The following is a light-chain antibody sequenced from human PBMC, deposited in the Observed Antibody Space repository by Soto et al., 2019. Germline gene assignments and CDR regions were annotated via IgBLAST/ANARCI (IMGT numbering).Light chain of an antibody. Sequence: EIVLTQSPGTLSLSPGERATLSCRASQSVRSSYLAWYQQKPGQAPRLLIYGASSRATGIPDRLSGSGSGTDFTRTISRLEPEDFAVYYCQQYGGSPPYTFGQGTKLEIK. CDR1: QSVRSSY. V-gene: IGKV3-20*01. CDR3: QQYGGSPPYT. J-gene: IGKJ2*01. CDR2: GAS.